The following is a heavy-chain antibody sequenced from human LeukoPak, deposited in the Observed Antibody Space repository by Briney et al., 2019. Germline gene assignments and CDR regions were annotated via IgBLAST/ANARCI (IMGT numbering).Heavy chain of an antibody. D-gene: IGHD4-23*01. CDR1: GFTFSSYA. Sequence: GGSLRLSCAASGFTFSSYAMHWVRQAPGKGLEWVAVISYDGSNKYYADSVKGRFTISRDNSKNTLYLQMNSLRAEDTAVYYCARDPYGGNSTPYYYYMDVWGKGTTVTISS. V-gene: IGHV3-30*04. CDR2: ISYDGSNK. CDR3: ARDPYGGNSTPYYYYMDV. J-gene: IGHJ6*03.